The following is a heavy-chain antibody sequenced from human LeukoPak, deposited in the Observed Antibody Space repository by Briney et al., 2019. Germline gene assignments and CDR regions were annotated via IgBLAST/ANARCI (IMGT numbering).Heavy chain of an antibody. Sequence: GGSLRLSCVASGFTFSSYWMHWVRQDPRKGLVWVSRINGDGRNINYADSVRGRFTISRDNAKNTLYLQMNTLRVEDTAVYYCARDTGDRGFDPWGQGTLVTVSS. CDR3: ARDTGDRGFDP. V-gene: IGHV3-74*01. J-gene: IGHJ5*02. D-gene: IGHD2-21*02. CDR2: INGDGRNI. CDR1: GFTFSSYW.